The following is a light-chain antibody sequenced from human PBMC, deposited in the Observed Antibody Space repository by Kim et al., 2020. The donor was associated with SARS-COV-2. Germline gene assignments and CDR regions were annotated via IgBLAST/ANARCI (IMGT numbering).Light chain of an antibody. CDR1: QSVSSY. CDR3: QQRSNWPPRVS. CDR2: DAS. Sequence: CPGRSATLSCGASQSVSSYLAWYQQKPGQAPRHLIYDASNRATGIPARFSGSGSGTDFTLTISSLEPEDFAVYYCQQRSNWPPRVSFGQGTKLEI. V-gene: IGKV3-11*01. J-gene: IGKJ2*03.